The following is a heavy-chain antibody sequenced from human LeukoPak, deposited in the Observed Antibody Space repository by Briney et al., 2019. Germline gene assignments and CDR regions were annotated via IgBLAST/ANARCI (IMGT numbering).Heavy chain of an antibody. Sequence: SETLSLTCTVSGGSISSYYWSWIRQPTGKGLEWIGYIYYSGSTNYNPSLKSRVTISVDTSKNQFSLKLSSVTAADTAVYYCARGSSYCTNGVCYEPFDYWGQGTLVTVSS. CDR1: GGSISSYY. J-gene: IGHJ4*02. D-gene: IGHD2-8*01. CDR3: ARGSSYCTNGVCYEPFDY. V-gene: IGHV4-59*12. CDR2: IYYSGST.